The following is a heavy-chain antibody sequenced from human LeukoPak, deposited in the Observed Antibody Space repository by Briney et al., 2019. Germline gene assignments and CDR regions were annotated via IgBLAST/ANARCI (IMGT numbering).Heavy chain of an antibody. J-gene: IGHJ4*02. V-gene: IGHV3-9*01. D-gene: IGHD3-22*01. CDR1: GFTFDDYA. Sequence: TGGSLRLSCAASGFTFDDYAMHWVRQAPGKGLEWVSGISWDSGSVDSADSVKGRFTISRDNARNSLYLQINSLRAEDTALYYCAKGNSYDSSGLPFDYWGQGTLVTVSS. CDR2: ISWDSGSV. CDR3: AKGNSYDSSGLPFDY.